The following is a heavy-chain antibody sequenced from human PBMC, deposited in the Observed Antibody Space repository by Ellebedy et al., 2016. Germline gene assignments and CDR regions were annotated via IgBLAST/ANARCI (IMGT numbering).Heavy chain of an antibody. CDR2: ISAYNGNT. D-gene: IGHD2-15*01. V-gene: IGHV1-18*01. CDR3: ARGGYCSGGSCYSLGAFDI. Sequence: ASVKVSCXASGYTFTSYGISWVRQAPGQGLEWMGWISAYNGNTNYAQKLQGRVTMTTDTSTSTAYMELRSLRSDDTAVYYCARGGYCSGGSCYSLGAFDIWGQGTMVTVSS. CDR1: GYTFTSYG. J-gene: IGHJ3*02.